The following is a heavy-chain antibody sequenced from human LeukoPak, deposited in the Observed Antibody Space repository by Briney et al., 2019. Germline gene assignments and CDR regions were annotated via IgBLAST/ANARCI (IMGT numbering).Heavy chain of an antibody. CDR3: ASTRRIAAAGIRTLDY. CDR1: GYTFTGYY. CDR2: INPNSGGT. Sequence: GASVKVSCKASGYTFTGYYMHWVRQAPGQGLEWMGWINPNSGGTNYAQKFQGRVTMTRDTSISTAYMELSRLRSDDTAVYYCASTRRIAAAGIRTLDYWGQGTLVTVSS. J-gene: IGHJ4*02. V-gene: IGHV1-2*02. D-gene: IGHD6-13*01.